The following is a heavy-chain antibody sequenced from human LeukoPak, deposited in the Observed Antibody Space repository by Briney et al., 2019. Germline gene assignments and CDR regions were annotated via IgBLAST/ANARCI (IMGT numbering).Heavy chain of an antibody. Sequence: PSETLSLTCTVSGGSISSNNYYWGWIRQPPGKGLEWIGSISYSGSTYYNPSLKSRVTISVDTSKNQFSLKLSSVTAADTAVYYCASQRSASLRFLEWLSPFDYWGQGTLVTVSS. V-gene: IGHV4-39*01. CDR1: GGSISSNNYY. CDR2: ISYSGST. D-gene: IGHD3-3*01. CDR3: ASQRSASLRFLEWLSPFDY. J-gene: IGHJ4*02.